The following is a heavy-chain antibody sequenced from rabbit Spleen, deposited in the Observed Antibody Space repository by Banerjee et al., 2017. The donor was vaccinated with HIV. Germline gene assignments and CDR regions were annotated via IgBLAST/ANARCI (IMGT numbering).Heavy chain of an antibody. CDR1: GIDFSSSYY. V-gene: IGHV1S40*01. Sequence: QSLEESGGDLVQPEGSLTLTYKASGIDFSSSYYMCWVRQAPGKGLEWIACIYAGSSGSTYYASWAKGRFTISKTSSTTVTLQMTSLTAADTATYFCARDSAGREDFNLWGQGTLVTVS. J-gene: IGHJ4*01. CDR3: ARDSAGREDFNL. D-gene: IGHD4-2*01. CDR2: IYAGSSGST.